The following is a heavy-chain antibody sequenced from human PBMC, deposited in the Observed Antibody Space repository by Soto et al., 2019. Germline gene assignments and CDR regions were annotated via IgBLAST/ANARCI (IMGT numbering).Heavy chain of an antibody. D-gene: IGHD5-12*01. J-gene: IGHJ5*02. V-gene: IGHV4-39*01. CDR3: ERRTLRSSTGFSWFDT. CDR1: GGSISSSSYY. CDR2: IAYSGST. Sequence: SETLSLTCTVSGGSISSSSYYWGWIRQPPGKGLEWIGSIAYSGSTYYNPSLKGRVTISVDTSKSQLSLKLNSVSAADTAVSFCERRTLRSSTGFSWFDTWGQGILVTVSS.